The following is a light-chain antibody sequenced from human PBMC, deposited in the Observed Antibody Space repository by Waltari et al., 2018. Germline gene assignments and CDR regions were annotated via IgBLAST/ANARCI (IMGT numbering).Light chain of an antibody. CDR2: GTS. Sequence: QSVLTQPPSVSGAPGQRVTISCTGSGSNIAAGYDVPWYQQLPGKAPKLLIYGTSTRPLGVPDRYFGSQSGTSASLAITGLQAEDEADYYCQSYDTSLSVVFGGGTKLTVL. CDR1: GSNIAAGYD. J-gene: IGLJ2*01. CDR3: QSYDTSLSVV. V-gene: IGLV1-40*01.